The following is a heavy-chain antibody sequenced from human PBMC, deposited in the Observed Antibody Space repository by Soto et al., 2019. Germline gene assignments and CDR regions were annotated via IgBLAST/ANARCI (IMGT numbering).Heavy chain of an antibody. D-gene: IGHD2-15*01. V-gene: IGHV4-31*03. Sequence: QVQLQESGPGLVKPSQTLSLTCTVSGGSISSGGYYWSWIRQHPGKGLEWIGYIYYSGSTYSNPSLKTRVTISVDTSKNQFSLKLSSVTAADTAVYYCARGTVVAGNFDYWGQGTLVTVSS. CDR1: GGSISSGGYY. CDR2: IYYSGST. J-gene: IGHJ4*02. CDR3: ARGTVVAGNFDY.